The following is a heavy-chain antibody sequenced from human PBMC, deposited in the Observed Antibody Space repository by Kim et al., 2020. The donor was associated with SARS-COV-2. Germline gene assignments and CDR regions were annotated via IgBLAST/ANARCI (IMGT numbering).Heavy chain of an antibody. CDR2: IKQDGSEK. CDR1: GFTFSSYW. V-gene: IGHV3-7*01. J-gene: IGHJ5*02. Sequence: GGSLRLSCAASGFTFSSYWMSWVRQAPGKGLEWVANIKQDGSEKYYVDSVKGRFTISRDNAKNSLYLQMNSLRAEDTAVYYCARDKYSSSWYGPKKNWFDPWGQGTLLTVSS. D-gene: IGHD6-13*01. CDR3: ARDKYSSSWYGPKKNWFDP.